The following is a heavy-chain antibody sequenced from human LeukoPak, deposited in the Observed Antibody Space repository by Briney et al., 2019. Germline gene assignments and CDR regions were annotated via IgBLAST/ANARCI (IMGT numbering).Heavy chain of an antibody. CDR2: ISSSGSTI. V-gene: IGHV3-11*01. CDR1: GFTFSDYY. J-gene: IGHJ6*02. D-gene: IGHD2-2*01. CDR3: ARDVIVVVPAATSYRYYYYYYGMDV. Sequence: GGSLRLSCAASGFTFSDYYMSWIRQAPGKGLEWVSYISSSGSTIYYADSVKGRLTISRDNAKNSLYLQMNSLRAEDTAVYYCARDVIVVVPAATSYRYYYYYYGMDVWGQGTTVTVSS.